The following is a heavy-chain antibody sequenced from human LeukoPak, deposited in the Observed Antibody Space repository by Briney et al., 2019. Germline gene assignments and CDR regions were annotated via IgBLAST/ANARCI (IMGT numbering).Heavy chain of an antibody. CDR2: IYYSGST. CDR1: GGSISSYY. J-gene: IGHJ3*02. Sequence: SETLSLTCTVSGGSISSYYWGWIRQPPGKGLEWIGSIYYSGSTYYNPSLKSLVTISVDTSKNQFSLKLSSVTAADTAVYYCARDSGPDIVVVVAATQGVFDIWGQGTMVTVSS. CDR3: ARDSGPDIVVVVAATQGVFDI. V-gene: IGHV4-39*07. D-gene: IGHD2-15*01.